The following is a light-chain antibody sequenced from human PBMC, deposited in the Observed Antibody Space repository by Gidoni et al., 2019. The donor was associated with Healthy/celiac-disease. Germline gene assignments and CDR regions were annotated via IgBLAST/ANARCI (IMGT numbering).Light chain of an antibody. CDR1: QSISSY. CDR3: QQSYSTRPA. V-gene: IGKV1-39*01. CDR2: AAS. J-gene: IGKJ1*01. Sequence: DTQMPQSTSSLSASVGDRVTITCRASQSISSYLNWYQQKPGKAPKLLIYAASSLQSGVPSRFSGSGSGTDFTLTISSLQPEDFATYYCQQSYSTRPAFXQXTKVEIK.